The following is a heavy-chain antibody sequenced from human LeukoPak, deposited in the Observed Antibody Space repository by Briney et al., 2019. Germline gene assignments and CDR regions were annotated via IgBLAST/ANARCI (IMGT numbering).Heavy chain of an antibody. CDR3: ARDQYYDPGLLNI. CDR1: GFPFSGSA. J-gene: IGHJ3*02. CDR2: IRSKANSYAT. Sequence: GGSLRLSCAASGFPFSGSAMHWVRQASGKGLEWVGRIRSKANSYATAYAASVKGRFTISRDDSKNTAYLQMNSLKTEDTAVYYCARDQYYDPGLLNIWGQGTMVTVSS. D-gene: IGHD3-22*01. V-gene: IGHV3-73*01.